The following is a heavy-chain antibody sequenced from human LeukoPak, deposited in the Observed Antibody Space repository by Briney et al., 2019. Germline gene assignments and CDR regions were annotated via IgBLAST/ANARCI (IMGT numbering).Heavy chain of an antibody. J-gene: IGHJ3*02. D-gene: IGHD6-13*01. CDR3: ARDEPVAAAGWFAFDI. V-gene: IGHV3-23*01. CDR2: ISGNGVNT. CDR1: GFTFSSYA. Sequence: GGSLRLSCAASGFTFSSYAMSWVRQAPGKGLEWVSGISGNGVNTYHADSVKGRFTISRDNSKNTVYLQMNSLRAEDTAVYYCARDEPVAAAGWFAFDIWGQGTTVTVSS.